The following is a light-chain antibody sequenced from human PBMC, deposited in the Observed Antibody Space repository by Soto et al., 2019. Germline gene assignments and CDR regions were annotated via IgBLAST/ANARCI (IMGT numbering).Light chain of an antibody. J-gene: IGKJ1*01. CDR1: QSVSSS. V-gene: IGKV1-5*03. Sequence: TQSPGTLSLSPGERATLSCRASQSVSSSYLAWYQQKPGKAPKLLSYKASTLKSGVPSRFSGSGSGTECTLTISSLQPDDVATHYCQHYNSYSEAFGQGTKVDIK. CDR3: QHYNSYSEA. CDR2: KAS.